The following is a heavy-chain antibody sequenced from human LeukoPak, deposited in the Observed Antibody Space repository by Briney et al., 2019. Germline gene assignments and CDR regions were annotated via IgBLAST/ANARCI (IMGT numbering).Heavy chain of an antibody. J-gene: IGHJ4*02. V-gene: IGHV4-4*07. Sequence: PSGTLALTCTVSGGSIRSYDWSWIRQAAGKGLERIGRIYTSGSTNYNPSLKSRVTMSVDTSKNQFSLKLSSVTAADTAVYYCARVGGYCSSTSCFYFDYWGQGTLVTVSS. CDR3: ARVGGYCSSTSCFYFDY. CDR1: GGSIRSYD. D-gene: IGHD2-2*01. CDR2: IYTSGST.